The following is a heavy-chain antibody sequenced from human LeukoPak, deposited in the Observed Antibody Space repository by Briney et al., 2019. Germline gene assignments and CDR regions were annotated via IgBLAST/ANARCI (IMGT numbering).Heavy chain of an antibody. V-gene: IGHV3-30-3*01. Sequence: GGSLRLSCAASGFTFSSYAMHWVRQAPGKGLEWVAVISYDGSNKYYADSVKGRFTISRDNSKNTLYLQMNSLRAEDTAVYWCARVSSPYPDYWGQGALVTVSS. D-gene: IGHD6-19*01. CDR2: ISYDGSNK. CDR3: ARVSSPYPDY. CDR1: GFTFSSYA. J-gene: IGHJ4*02.